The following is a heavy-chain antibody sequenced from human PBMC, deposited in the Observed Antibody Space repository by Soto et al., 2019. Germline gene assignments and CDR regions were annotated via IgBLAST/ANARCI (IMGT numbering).Heavy chain of an antibody. Sequence: QVHLVQSGAEMKKPGASVKVSCKGSGYAFTTYGITWVRQAPGQGLEWKGWISAHNGNTNYAQKLQGRVTVTRDTSTSTAYMELRSLRSDDTAVYYCARGRYGDYWRPGALVTVSS. D-gene: IGHD1-1*01. CDR3: ARGRYGDY. V-gene: IGHV1-18*01. J-gene: IGHJ4*02. CDR1: GYAFTTYG. CDR2: ISAHNGNT.